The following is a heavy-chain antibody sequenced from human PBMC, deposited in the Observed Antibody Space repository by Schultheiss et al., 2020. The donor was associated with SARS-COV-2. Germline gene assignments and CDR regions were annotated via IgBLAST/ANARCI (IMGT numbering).Heavy chain of an antibody. CDR3: AREPYYYDSSGYVDY. CDR2: INHSGST. Sequence: SETLSLTCTVSGGSISSYYWSWIRQPPGKGLEWIGEINHSGSTNYNPSLKSRVTISVDTSKNQFSLKLSSVTAADTAVYYCAREPYYYDSSGYVDYWGQGTLVTVS. J-gene: IGHJ4*02. CDR1: GGSISSYY. D-gene: IGHD3-22*01. V-gene: IGHV4-34*09.